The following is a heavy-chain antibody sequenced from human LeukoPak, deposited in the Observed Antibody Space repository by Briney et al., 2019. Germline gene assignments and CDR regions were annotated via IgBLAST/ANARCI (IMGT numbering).Heavy chain of an antibody. V-gene: IGHV3-23*01. CDR2: IRGSGGRT. J-gene: IGHJ1*01. D-gene: IGHD4-17*01. CDR1: GFTFSSYA. Sequence: GGSLRLSCSASGFTFSSYAMSWVRQAPGKGLEWVASIRGSGGRTYYADSVKGRFTISRDNSKNSLYLQMNNLRAEDTAVYYCAKDGAEYDFGDYFLEWGEGELVTVSS. CDR3: AKDGAEYDFGDYFLE.